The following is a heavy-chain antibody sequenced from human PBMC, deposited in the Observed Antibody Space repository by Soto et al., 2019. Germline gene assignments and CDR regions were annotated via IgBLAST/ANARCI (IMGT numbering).Heavy chain of an antibody. J-gene: IGHJ6*02. CDR1: GCSITGGSISSTTYY. CDR3: ARDLWGYCCTDCYPVDV. CDR2: FFIGGNT. V-gene: IGHV4-39*07. D-gene: IGHD2-21*02. Sequence: SETLSLTCTVSGCSITGGSISSTTYYWGWMRQPPGKGLEWIASFFIGGNTYYNPSLKSRVTTSVDTSKNQFSLKLSSVTAADTAVYYCARDLWGYCCTDCYPVDVWGQGTTVTLS.